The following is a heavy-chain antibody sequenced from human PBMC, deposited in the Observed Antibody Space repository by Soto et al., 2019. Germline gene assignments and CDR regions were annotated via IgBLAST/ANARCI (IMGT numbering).Heavy chain of an antibody. CDR2: ISGSGSPT. Sequence: PGGSLRLSCAASGFSFSSYAMTWVRQAPGRGLEWVSAISGSGSPTYYADSVKGRFTISRDNSKNTLYLQMNSLRADDTAVYYCARDXSGGTYNYYYGMDVWGQGTTVTVSS. D-gene: IGHD1-26*01. V-gene: IGHV3-23*01. J-gene: IGHJ6*02. CDR1: GFSFSSYA. CDR3: ARDXSGGTYNYYYGMDV.